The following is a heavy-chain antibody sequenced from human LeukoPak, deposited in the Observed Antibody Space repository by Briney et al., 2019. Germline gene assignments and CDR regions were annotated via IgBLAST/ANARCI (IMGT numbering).Heavy chain of an antibody. Sequence: PGGSLRLSCATSAFTFSSYAMYWVRQAPGKGLEWVAGISYDGSNEYYADSVTGRFTISRDNPQNTLYLLMNSLRAEDTAMYYCAKYRIVGVISGIDYWGQGTLVTVSS. D-gene: IGHD3-10*01. CDR2: ISYDGSNE. CDR1: AFTFSSYA. J-gene: IGHJ4*02. CDR3: AKYRIVGVISGIDY. V-gene: IGHV3-30*18.